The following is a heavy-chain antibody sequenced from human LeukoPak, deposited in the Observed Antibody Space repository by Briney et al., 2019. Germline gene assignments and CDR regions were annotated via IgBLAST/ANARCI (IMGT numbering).Heavy chain of an antibody. J-gene: IGHJ4*02. Sequence: ASVNVSCKASGYTFTGYYMHWVRQAPGQGLEWMGWINPNSGGTNYAQKFQGRVTMTRDTSISTAYMELSRLRSDDTAVYYCAREGGGYSGYDWVFNYWGQGTLVTVSS. D-gene: IGHD5-12*01. CDR2: INPNSGGT. V-gene: IGHV1-2*02. CDR3: AREGGGYSGYDWVFNY. CDR1: GYTFTGYY.